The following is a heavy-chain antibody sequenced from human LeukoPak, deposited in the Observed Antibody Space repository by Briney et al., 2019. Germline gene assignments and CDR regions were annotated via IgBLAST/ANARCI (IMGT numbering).Heavy chain of an antibody. CDR2: INHSGST. D-gene: IGHD4-17*01. J-gene: IGHJ4*02. V-gene: IGHV4-34*01. Sequence: SETLSLTCAVYGGSFSGYYWSWIRQPPGKGLEWIGEINHSGSTNYNPSLKSRVTISVDTSKNQFSLKLSSVTAADTAVYYCARDYGYGLQYFDYWGQGTLVTVSS. CDR1: GGSFSGYY. CDR3: ARDYGYGLQYFDY.